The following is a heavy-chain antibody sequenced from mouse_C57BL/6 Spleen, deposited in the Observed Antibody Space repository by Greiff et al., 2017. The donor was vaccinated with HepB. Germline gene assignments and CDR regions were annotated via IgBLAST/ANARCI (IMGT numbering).Heavy chain of an antibody. J-gene: IGHJ4*01. Sequence: EVKLVESGEGLVKPGGSLKLSCAASGFTFSSYAMSWVRQTPEKRLEWVAYISSGGDYIYYADTVKGRFTISRDNARNTLYLQMSSMKCEDTAMYDCARDRTNAMDYWGEGTSVTVSS. V-gene: IGHV5S21*01. D-gene: IGHD1-3*01. CDR1: GFTFSSYA. CDR2: ISSGGDYI. CDR3: ARDRTNAMDY.